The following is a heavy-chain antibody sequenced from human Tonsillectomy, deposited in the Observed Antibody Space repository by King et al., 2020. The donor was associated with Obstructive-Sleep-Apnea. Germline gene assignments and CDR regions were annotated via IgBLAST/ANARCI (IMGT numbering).Heavy chain of an antibody. CDR1: GFTFSSYA. Sequence: VQLVESGGGVVQPGRSLRLSCAASGFTFSSYAMHWVRQAPGKGLEWVAVISYDGSNKYYADSVKGRFTISRDNSKNTLYLQMNSLRAEDTAVYYCASGDKHSGGYGDYWGQGTLVTVSS. CDR3: ASGDKHSGGYGDY. CDR2: ISYDGSNK. D-gene: IGHD1-26*01. J-gene: IGHJ4*02. V-gene: IGHV3-30-3*01.